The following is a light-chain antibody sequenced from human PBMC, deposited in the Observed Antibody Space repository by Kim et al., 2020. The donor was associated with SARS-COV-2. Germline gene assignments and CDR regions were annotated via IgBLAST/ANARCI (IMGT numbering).Light chain of an antibody. CDR3: QQYGISLHT. CDR1: QSVRSNF. V-gene: IGKV3-20*01. Sequence: SPGDSATLSCRASQSVRSNFLAWYQQRPGQAPRLLIFGASSRATGVPHRFSGSVSGTEFILTINRLEPEDFAVYYCQQYGISLHTFGQGTKLEI. CDR2: GAS. J-gene: IGKJ2*01.